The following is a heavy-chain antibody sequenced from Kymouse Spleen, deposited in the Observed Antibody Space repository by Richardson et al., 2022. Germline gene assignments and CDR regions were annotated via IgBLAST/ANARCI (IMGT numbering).Heavy chain of an antibody. CDR3: APLTRWFDP. J-gene: IGHJ5*02. V-gene: IGHV3-30*18. CDR1: GFTFSSYG. D-gene: IGHD3-3*01,IGHD3-9*01. Sequence: QVQLVESGGGVVQPGRSLRLSCAASGFTFSSYGMHWVRQAPGKGLEWVAVISYDGSNKYYADSVKGRFTISRDNSKNTLYLQMNSLRAEDTAVYYCAPLTRWFDPWGQGTLVTVSS. CDR2: ISYDGSNK.